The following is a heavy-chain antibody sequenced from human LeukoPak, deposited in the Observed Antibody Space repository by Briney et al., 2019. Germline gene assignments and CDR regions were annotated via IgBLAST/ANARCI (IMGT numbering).Heavy chain of an antibody. V-gene: IGHV1-58*02. Sequence: EASVKVSCKTSAFTFATSAMQWVRQARGQHLEWIGWIVLGSGKANYAQNFQERVTITRDLSTRTAYMELSSLRSDDTAVYYCARPLGDYVWFDPWGQGTLVTVSS. J-gene: IGHJ5*02. CDR1: AFTFATSA. CDR2: IVLGSGKA. CDR3: ARPLGDYVWFDP. D-gene: IGHD4-17*01.